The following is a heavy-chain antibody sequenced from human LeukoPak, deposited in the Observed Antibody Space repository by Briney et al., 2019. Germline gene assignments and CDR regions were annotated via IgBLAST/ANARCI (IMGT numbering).Heavy chain of an antibody. CDR3: ARDGGTYCGGYCYGE. Sequence: PGGSLRLSCAACGFTFSRYAMRWVRQATGKGLEYVSAISSNGGSTSCANSVKGRFTISRYNSQHTLYLQMGSVRAEEMAVYYCARDGGTYCGGYCYGEWGQGTLGTVSS. CDR1: GFTFSRYA. D-gene: IGHD2-21*02. J-gene: IGHJ4*02. V-gene: IGHV3-64*01. CDR2: ISSNGGST.